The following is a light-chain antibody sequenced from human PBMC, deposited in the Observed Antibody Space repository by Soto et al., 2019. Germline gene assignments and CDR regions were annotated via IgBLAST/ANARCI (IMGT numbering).Light chain of an antibody. V-gene: IGLV2-11*01. CDR3: CSYAGTYIGYV. CDR1: SSHVGGYNY. Sequence: QSALTQPRSVSGSPGQSVTISCTGTSSHVGGYNYVSWYQQYPGKAPKLMIYDVTKRPSGVPDRFSGSKSGNTASLSISGLXAEDEADYYCCSYAGTYIGYVFGSGTKVTVL. J-gene: IGLJ1*01. CDR2: DVT.